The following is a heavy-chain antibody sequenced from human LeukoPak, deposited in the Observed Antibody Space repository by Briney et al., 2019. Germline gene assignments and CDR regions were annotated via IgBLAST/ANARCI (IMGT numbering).Heavy chain of an antibody. CDR1: GGSIASSTHY. V-gene: IGHV4-39*01. D-gene: IGHD2-2*01. Sequence: SETLSLTCTVSGGSIASSTHYWGWIRQPPGKGLEWIGTIYYSGSTYYSPSLKSRLMISVDTSKNQFSLKLSSVTAADTAVYYCARSNYYCNSTACYGSPAYYMDVWGKGTTVTVSS. J-gene: IGHJ6*03. CDR3: ARSNYYCNSTACYGSPAYYMDV. CDR2: IYYSGST.